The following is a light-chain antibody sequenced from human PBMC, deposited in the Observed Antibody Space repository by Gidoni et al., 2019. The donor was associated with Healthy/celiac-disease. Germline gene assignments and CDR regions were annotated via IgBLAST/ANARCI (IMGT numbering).Light chain of an antibody. CDR3: QQRSNWPPGWT. V-gene: IGKV3-11*01. Sequence: EIVLTQSPATLSLSPGERATLSYRASQSVSSYLAWYQQKPGQAPRLLIYDASNRATGIPAGFSGSGSGTDFTLTISSLEPEDFAVYYCQQRSNWPPGWTFGQGTKVEIK. CDR1: QSVSSY. J-gene: IGKJ1*01. CDR2: DAS.